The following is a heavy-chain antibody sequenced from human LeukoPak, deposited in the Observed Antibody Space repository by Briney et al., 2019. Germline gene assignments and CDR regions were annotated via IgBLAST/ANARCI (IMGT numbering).Heavy chain of an antibody. Sequence: GESLKISCKGSGYTFRTYWIGWVRQMPGKGLEWMGIIYPDDSSTRYNPSFQGQVTFSADKSINTAYLLWSSLEAADTAMYYCARHFTGGDGFDIWGQGTKVIVSP. CDR3: ARHFTGGDGFDI. CDR1: GYTFRTYW. V-gene: IGHV5-51*01. J-gene: IGHJ3*02. D-gene: IGHD1-26*01. CDR2: IYPDDSST.